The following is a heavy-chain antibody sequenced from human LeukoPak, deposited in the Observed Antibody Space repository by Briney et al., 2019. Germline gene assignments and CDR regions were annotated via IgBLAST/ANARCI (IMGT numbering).Heavy chain of an antibody. D-gene: IGHD6-19*01. V-gene: IGHV3-21*01. CDR3: TRASSGWTVDLYYFDY. J-gene: IGHJ4*02. CDR2: ISSTSSYI. Sequence: GGSLRLSCAASGLTFSSYSMNWVRQAPGKGLEWVSSISSTSSYIYYADSVKGRFTISRDNAKNSLYLQMNSLRADDTAVYYCTRASSGWTVDLYYFDYWGQGTLVTVSS. CDR1: GLTFSSYS.